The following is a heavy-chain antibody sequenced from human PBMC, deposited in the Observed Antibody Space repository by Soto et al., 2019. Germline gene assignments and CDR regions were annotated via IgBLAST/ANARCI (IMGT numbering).Heavy chain of an antibody. CDR1: GFTFSSYA. V-gene: IGHV3-23*01. CDR2: IVGSGGST. D-gene: IGHD6-19*01. Sequence: EVQLLESGGGLVQPGGYLRLSCAASGFTFSSYAMSWVRQAPGKGLEWVSAIVGSGGSTYHADSVKGRFTISRDNSKNPLYLQMNSLRAEDTAIYYCVKGRGYSTGWNDYWGQGTLVTVSS. CDR3: VKGRGYSTGWNDY. J-gene: IGHJ4*02.